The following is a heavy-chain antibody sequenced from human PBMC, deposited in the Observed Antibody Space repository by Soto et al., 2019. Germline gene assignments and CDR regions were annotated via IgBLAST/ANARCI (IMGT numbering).Heavy chain of an antibody. D-gene: IGHD3-16*01. V-gene: IGHV1-46*01. CDR2: IDPSGGVT. Sequence: QVQLIQFGAEVKKPGASVKVSCRASGYTFTKFHIHWVRQAPGQGLEWMGMIDPSGGVTRDAQRVQGRITMTSDTSMSSVYMELRGLTSEDTAVYYCAREVIGHDNYETIGYYFDHWGPGTLVTVSS. J-gene: IGHJ4*02. CDR3: AREVIGHDNYETIGYYFDH. CDR1: GYTFTKFH.